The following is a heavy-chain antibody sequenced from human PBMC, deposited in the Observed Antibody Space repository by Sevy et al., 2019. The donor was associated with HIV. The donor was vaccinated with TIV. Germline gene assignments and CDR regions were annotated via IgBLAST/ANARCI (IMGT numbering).Heavy chain of an antibody. D-gene: IGHD5-18*01. CDR2: IRYDGNNK. CDR1: GFTFSSYG. CDR3: AKEYSYGYYFDY. V-gene: IGHV3-30*02. Sequence: GGSLRLSCAASGFTFSSYGMHWVRQAPGKGLEWVAFIRYDGNNKYYADSVKGRFTISRDNSKNTLYLQMNSLRAEDTAVYYCAKEYSYGYYFDYWGQGTPVTVSS. J-gene: IGHJ4*02.